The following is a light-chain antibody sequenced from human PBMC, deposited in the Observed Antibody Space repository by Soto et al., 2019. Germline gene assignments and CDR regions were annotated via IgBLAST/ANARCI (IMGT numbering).Light chain of an antibody. CDR1: QDISNY. J-gene: IGKJ3*01. V-gene: IGKV1-27*01. CDR2: GAT. Sequence: IQMTQSPSSLSASVGDRVTITCRASQDISNYLAWYQQRPGKVPKLLIYGATTLQPGVPSRFSGGGSGTDFTLTISSLQPEDVATYYCQNCKSAVFTFGPGTKVDIK. CDR3: QNCKSAVFT.